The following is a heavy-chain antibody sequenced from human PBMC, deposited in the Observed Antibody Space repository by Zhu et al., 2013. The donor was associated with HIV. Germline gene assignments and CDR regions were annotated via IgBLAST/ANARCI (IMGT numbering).Heavy chain of an antibody. V-gene: IGHV1-2*02. CDR2: ISPNNGGT. J-gene: IGHJ6*02. CDR1: GYTFTDFY. Sequence: QVQLVQSGAEVKKPGASVKVSCKTSGYTFTDFYVHWVRQAPGQGLEWMGWISPNNGGTNYKGKFYGRVTMTRDTSITTAYMELSRLTSDDTAVYYCARMYYYDSSGYSYGMDVWGQGTTVTVSS. D-gene: IGHD3-22*01. CDR3: ARMYYYDSSGYSYGMDV.